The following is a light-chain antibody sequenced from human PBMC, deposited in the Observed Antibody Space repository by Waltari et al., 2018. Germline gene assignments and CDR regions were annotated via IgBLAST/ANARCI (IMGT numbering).Light chain of an antibody. J-gene: IGKJ1*01. CDR1: KSVNNY. Sequence: IQLTQSPSSLSASVGGRVNVTCRTSKSVNNYLNWYQQHPVKAPRLLLNAASRSQSGVPSSFSGSGSGTDFILTITTLHPEDFATYYCQQTYSVPWTFGQGTKV. V-gene: IGKV1-39*01. CDR2: AAS. CDR3: QQTYSVPWT.